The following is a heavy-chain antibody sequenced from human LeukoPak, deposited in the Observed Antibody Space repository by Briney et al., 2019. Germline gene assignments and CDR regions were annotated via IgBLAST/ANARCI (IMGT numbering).Heavy chain of an antibody. CDR1: GYSISSGYY. CDR2: IHHSGST. Sequence: SETLSLTCTVSGYSISSGYYWGWIRQPPGKGLEWIGSIHHSGSTYNNPSLKSRVTMSIDTSKNHFSLKLTSVTAADTATYYCARETSLAGFASGLGFNYWGQGILVIVSS. V-gene: IGHV4-38-2*02. J-gene: IGHJ4*02. CDR3: ARETSLAGFASGLGFNY. D-gene: IGHD6-19*01.